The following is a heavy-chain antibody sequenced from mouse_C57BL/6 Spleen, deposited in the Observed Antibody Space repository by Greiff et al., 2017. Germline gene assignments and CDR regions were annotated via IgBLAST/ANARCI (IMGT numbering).Heavy chain of an antibody. V-gene: IGHV1-64*01. CDR3: ARARDGYYVTY. CDR2: IHPNSGST. D-gene: IGHD2-3*01. Sequence: QVQLQQPGAELVKPGASVKLSCKASGYTFTSYWMHWVKQRPGQGLEWIGMIHPNSGSTNYNEKFKSKATLTVDKSSSTAYMQLSSLTSEDSAVYYCARARDGYYVTYWGQVTLVTVSA. CDR1: GYTFTSYW. J-gene: IGHJ3*01.